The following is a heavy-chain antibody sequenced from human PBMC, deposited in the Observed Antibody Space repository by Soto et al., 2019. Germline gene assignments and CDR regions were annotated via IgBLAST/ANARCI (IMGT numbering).Heavy chain of an antibody. V-gene: IGHV3-23*01. CDR2: ISGSGSNS. D-gene: IGHD2-21*02. Sequence: GGSLRLSCAASGFTFSDYAMSWVRQAPGQGLEWVSTISGSGSNSWYADSVKARFVISRDNSKSTLYLQMSSLRAEDTAVYYCAKAYAAYCGGDCLDYFDYWGQGTLVTVSS. J-gene: IGHJ4*02. CDR3: AKAYAAYCGGDCLDYFDY. CDR1: GFTFSDYA.